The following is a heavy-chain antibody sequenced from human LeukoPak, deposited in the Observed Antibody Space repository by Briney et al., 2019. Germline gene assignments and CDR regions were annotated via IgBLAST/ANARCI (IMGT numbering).Heavy chain of an antibody. V-gene: IGHV3-73*01. Sequence: GGSLTLSCAASGFTFSGSAMHWVRQAAGKGREGLGRIRSKADSYTTAYAASVKGRFIVSRDDSKNTAYLQMNSLKTEDTAVYYCRAAADLNDYWGQGTLVTVSS. CDR1: GFTFSGSA. CDR2: IRSKADSYTT. D-gene: IGHD6-13*01. J-gene: IGHJ4*02. CDR3: RAAADLNDY.